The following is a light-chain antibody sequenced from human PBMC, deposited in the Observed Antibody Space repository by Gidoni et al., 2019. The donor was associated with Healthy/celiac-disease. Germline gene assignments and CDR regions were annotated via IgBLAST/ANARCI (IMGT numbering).Light chain of an antibody. CDR2: GAS. Sequence: EIVLTQSPGTLSLSPWGRDTLACRASQSVSSSDLAWYQQKPGQAPRLLIYGASSRATGIPDRFIGSGSGTDFTLTTSRRELEDFAVYYCQQYVSSPGTFGQGTKLEIK. CDR1: QSVSSSD. CDR3: QQYVSSPGT. V-gene: IGKV3-20*01. J-gene: IGKJ2*02.